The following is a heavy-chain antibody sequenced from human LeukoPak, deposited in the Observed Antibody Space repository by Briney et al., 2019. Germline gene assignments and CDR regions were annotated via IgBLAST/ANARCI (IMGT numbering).Heavy chain of an antibody. CDR1: GXTFSTYG. CDR2: ISNDGSYK. J-gene: IGHJ4*02. CDR3: AKANAREFDY. Sequence: GRSLRLSCAVSGXTFSTYGVHWVRQAPGKGLEWVAVISNDGSYKDYADSVKGRFTISRDNSMNTLYLQMDSLRPEDTAVYYCAKANAREFDYWGQGTLVTVSS. D-gene: IGHD3-10*01. V-gene: IGHV3-30*18.